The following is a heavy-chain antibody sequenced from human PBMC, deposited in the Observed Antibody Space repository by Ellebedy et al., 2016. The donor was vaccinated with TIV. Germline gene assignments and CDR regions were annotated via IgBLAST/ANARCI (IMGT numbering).Heavy chain of an antibody. D-gene: IGHD3-22*01. J-gene: IGHJ3*02. Sequence: PGGSLRLSCAASGFTFSSYGMHWVRQAPGKGLEWVAVIWYDGSNKYYADSVKGRFTISRDNSKNTLYLQMNSLRAEDTAVYYCATSGGGDSSGYLGYAFDIWGQGTIVTVSS. CDR2: IWYDGSNK. CDR1: GFTFSSYG. CDR3: ATSGGGDSSGYLGYAFDI. V-gene: IGHV3-33*08.